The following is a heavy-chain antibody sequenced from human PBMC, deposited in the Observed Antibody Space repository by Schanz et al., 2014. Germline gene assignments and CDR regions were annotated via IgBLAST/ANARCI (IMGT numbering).Heavy chain of an antibody. CDR3: AREVGLYDRGWFDP. CDR1: GGTFSSFG. D-gene: IGHD3-22*01. CDR2: IIPSLGLA. V-gene: IGHV1-69*04. Sequence: QVQLVQSGADVKKPGSSVRVSCKASGGTFSSFGINWVRQAPGQGLEWMGRIIPSLGLAKYEQKFQDKVTITADTSTTTAYMELSGLRSEDTAVYYCAREVGLYDRGWFDPWGQGTLVTVSS. J-gene: IGHJ5*02.